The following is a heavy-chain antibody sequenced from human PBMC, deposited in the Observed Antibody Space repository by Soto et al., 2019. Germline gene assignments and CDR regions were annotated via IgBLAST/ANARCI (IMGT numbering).Heavy chain of an antibody. Sequence: SETLSLTCAVYGGSFSSGGYYWSWIRQHPGKGLEWIGYIYYSGSTYYNPSLKSRVTISVDTSKNQFSLKLSSVTAADTAVYYCARAVVTAILYYFDYWGQGTLVTVS. CDR2: IYYSGST. CDR1: GGSFSSGGYY. CDR3: ARAVVTAILYYFDY. V-gene: IGHV4-31*11. J-gene: IGHJ4*02. D-gene: IGHD2-21*02.